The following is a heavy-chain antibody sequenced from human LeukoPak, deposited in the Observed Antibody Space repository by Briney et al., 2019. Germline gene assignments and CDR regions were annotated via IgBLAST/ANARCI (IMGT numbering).Heavy chain of an antibody. CDR3: ARQYYDVLTGFYIHFDY. D-gene: IGHD3-9*01. J-gene: IGHJ4*02. CDR2: VWPGDSDT. CDR1: GYNFANYW. V-gene: IGHV5-51*01. Sequence: GESLKISCKGSGYNFANYWIGWVRQMPGKGLEWMGIVWPGDSDTKYSPSFQGQVTISADKSISTAYLQWSSLKASDTAIYYCARQYYDVLTGFYIHFDYWGQGTLVTVSS.